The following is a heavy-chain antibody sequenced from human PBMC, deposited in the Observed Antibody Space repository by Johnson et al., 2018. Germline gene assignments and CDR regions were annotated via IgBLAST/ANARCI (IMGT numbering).Heavy chain of an antibody. V-gene: IGHV4-34*01. CDR3: VRGPSPPRYYYYYYMDV. CDR2: INHSGST. J-gene: IGHJ6*03. Sequence: QVQLQQWGAGLLKPSETLSLTCAVYGGSFSGYYWSWIRQPPGKGLEWIGEINHSGSTNSNPSLKSRVTISVDTSKNQFSLKLSSVTAADTTVYYCVRGPSPPRYYYYYYMDVWGKGTTVTVSS. CDR1: GGSFSGYY.